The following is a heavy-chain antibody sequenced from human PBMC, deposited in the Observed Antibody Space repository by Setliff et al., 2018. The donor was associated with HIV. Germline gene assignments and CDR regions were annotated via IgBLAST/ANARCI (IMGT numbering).Heavy chain of an antibody. J-gene: IGHJ6*03. Sequence: SETLSLTCAVSGGSISSSNWWSWVRQPPGKGLEWIGEIYHSGSTYYNPSLKSRVTISLDTSKNQFSLKLSSVTAADTAVYYCARLEYYYYMDVWGNGTTVTVSS. CDR3: ARLEYYYYMDV. V-gene: IGHV4-4*02. CDR1: GGSISSSNW. CDR2: IYHSGST.